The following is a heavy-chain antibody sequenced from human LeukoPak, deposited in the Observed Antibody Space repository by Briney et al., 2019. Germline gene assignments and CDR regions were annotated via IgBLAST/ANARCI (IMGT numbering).Heavy chain of an antibody. Sequence: PGGSLRLSCAASGFTFSSYGMHWVRQAPGKGLEWVAFIRYDGSNKYYADSVKGRFTISRDNSKNTLYLQMNSLRAEDTAVYYCAKGQHIVVVTDWFDPWGQGTLVTVSS. D-gene: IGHD2-21*02. CDR1: GFTFSSYG. CDR3: AKGQHIVVVTDWFDP. V-gene: IGHV3-30*02. J-gene: IGHJ5*02. CDR2: IRYDGSNK.